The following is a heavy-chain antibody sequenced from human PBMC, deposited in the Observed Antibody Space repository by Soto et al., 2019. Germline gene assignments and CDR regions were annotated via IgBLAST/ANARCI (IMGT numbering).Heavy chain of an antibody. V-gene: IGHV3-48*01. CDR1: GFTFSSYS. Sequence: EVQLVESGGGLVQPGGSLRLSCAASGFTFSSYSMNWVRQAPGKGLEWVSYISSSSSTIYYADSVKGRFTISRDNAKNSLYLQMNSLRAEDTAVYYCARDSNYGDFSDAFDIWGQGPMVTVSS. J-gene: IGHJ3*02. CDR3: ARDSNYGDFSDAFDI. CDR2: ISSSSSTI. D-gene: IGHD4-17*01.